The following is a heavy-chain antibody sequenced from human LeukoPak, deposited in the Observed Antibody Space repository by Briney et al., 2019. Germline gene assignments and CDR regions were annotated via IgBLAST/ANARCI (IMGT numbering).Heavy chain of an antibody. CDR2: ISAYNGNT. J-gene: IGHJ6*02. V-gene: IGHV1-18*01. CDR3: ARDQYCSGGSCYFSYYYGMDV. CDR1: GYTFTSYG. Sequence: ASVKVSCKASGYTFTSYGNSWVRQAPGQGLEWMGWISAYNGNTNYAQKLQGRVTMTTDTSTSTAYMELRSLRSDDTAVYYCARDQYCSGGSCYFSYYYGMDVWGQGTTVTVSS. D-gene: IGHD2-15*01.